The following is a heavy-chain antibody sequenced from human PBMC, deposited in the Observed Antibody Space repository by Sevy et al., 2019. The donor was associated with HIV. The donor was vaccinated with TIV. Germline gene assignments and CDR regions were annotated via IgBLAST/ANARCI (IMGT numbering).Heavy chain of an antibody. CDR3: ARGTRGTMIVVVTHYYGMDV. V-gene: IGHV1-46*01. D-gene: IGHD3-22*01. Sequence: ASVKVSCKASGYTFTSYYRHWVRQAPGQGLEWMGIINPSGGSTSYAQKFQGRVTMTRDTSTSTVYMELSSLRSEDTAVYYCARGTRGTMIVVVTHYYGMDVWGQGTTVTVSS. J-gene: IGHJ6*02. CDR1: GYTFTSYY. CDR2: INPSGGST.